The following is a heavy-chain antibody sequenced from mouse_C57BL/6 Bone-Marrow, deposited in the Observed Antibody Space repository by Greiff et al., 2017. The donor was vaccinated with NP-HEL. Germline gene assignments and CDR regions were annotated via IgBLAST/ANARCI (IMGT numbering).Heavy chain of an antibody. D-gene: IGHD2-1*01. CDR1: GFTFSDYY. V-gene: IGHV5-12*01. CDR2: ISNGGGST. Sequence: EVKVVESGGGLVQPGGSLKLSCAASGFTFSDYYMYWVRQTPEKRLEWVAYISNGGGSTYYPDTVKGRFTISRDNAKNTLYLQMSRLKSEDTAMYYCARHNYYYFDYWGQGTTLTVSS. CDR3: ARHNYYYFDY. J-gene: IGHJ2*01.